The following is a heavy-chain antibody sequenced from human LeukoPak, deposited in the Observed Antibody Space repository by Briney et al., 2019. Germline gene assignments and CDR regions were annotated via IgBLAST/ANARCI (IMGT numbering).Heavy chain of an antibody. J-gene: IGHJ4*02. D-gene: IGHD2-8*02. V-gene: IGHV3-9*01. CDR3: AREFYVDSWWWPKYN. CDR1: GFTFDDYA. CDR2: ISWNSGSI. Sequence: PGGSLRLSCAASGFTFDDYAMHWVRQAPGKGLEWVSGISWNSGSIGYADSVKGRFTISRDNAKNSLYLQMNSLRAEDTAVYYCAREFYVDSWWWPKYNWGQGTLVTVSS.